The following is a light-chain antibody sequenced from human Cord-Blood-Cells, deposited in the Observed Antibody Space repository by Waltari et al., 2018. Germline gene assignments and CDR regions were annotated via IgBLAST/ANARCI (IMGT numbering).Light chain of an antibody. CDR1: QDISNY. Sequence: DIQMTQSPSSLSASVGDRVTITCQASQDISNYLNWYQQTPGKAPQLLIYDASNLETGVPSRFSGSGSGTDFTFTISSLQPEDIATYYCQQYDNLPITFGQGTRLEIK. CDR2: DAS. J-gene: IGKJ5*01. V-gene: IGKV1-33*01. CDR3: QQYDNLPIT.